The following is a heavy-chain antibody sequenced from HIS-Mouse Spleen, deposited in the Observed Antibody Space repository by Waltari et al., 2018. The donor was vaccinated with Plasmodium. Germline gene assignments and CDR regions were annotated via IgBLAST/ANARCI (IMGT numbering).Heavy chain of an antibody. CDR3: ASSWYWYFDL. CDR2: IKQDGSEK. V-gene: IGHV3-7*01. CDR1: GFPFSSYW. Sequence: EVQLVESGGGLVQPGGSLRLSCGAAGFPFSSYWMSWVRQAPGKGLEWVANIKQDGSEKYYVDSVKGRFTISRDNAKNSLYLQMNSLRAEDTAVYYCASSWYWYFDLWGRGTLVTVSS. D-gene: IGHD6-13*01. J-gene: IGHJ2*01.